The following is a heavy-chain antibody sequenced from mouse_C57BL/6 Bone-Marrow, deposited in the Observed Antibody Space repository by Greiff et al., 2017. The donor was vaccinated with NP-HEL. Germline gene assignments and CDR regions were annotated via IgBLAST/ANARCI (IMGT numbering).Heavy chain of an antibody. CDR2: ISSGGSYT. J-gene: IGHJ2*01. D-gene: IGHD4-1*01. V-gene: IGHV5-6*01. Sequence: EVQVVESGGDLVKPVGSLKLSCAASGFTFSSYGMSWVRQTPDKRLEWVATISSGGSYTYYPDSVKGRFTISRDNAKNTLYLQMSSLKSEDTAMYYCARQELGRFDYWGQGTTLTVSS. CDR1: GFTFSSYG. CDR3: ARQELGRFDY.